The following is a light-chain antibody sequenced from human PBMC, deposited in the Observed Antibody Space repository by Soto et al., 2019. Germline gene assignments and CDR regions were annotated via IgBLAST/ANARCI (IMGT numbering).Light chain of an antibody. V-gene: IGLV2-14*01. CDR2: EVS. CDR1: SSDVGGYNY. Sequence: QSVLTQPASVSGSPGQSITISCTGTSSDVGGYNYVSWYQQHPGKAPKLMIYEVSNRPSGVSNRFSGSKSGNTASLTISGRQAEDEADYYCSSYSGSSTLNYVFGTGTKLTVL. CDR3: SSYSGSSTLNYV. J-gene: IGLJ1*01.